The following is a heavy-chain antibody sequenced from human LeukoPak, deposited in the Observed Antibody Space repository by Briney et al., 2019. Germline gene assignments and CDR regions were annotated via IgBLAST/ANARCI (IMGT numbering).Heavy chain of an antibody. CDR2: INPKSGDT. V-gene: IGHV1-2*02. D-gene: IGHD3-10*01. CDR1: GYTFTDFY. J-gene: IGHJ5*02. Sequence: ASVKVSCKASGYTFTDFYMHWVRQAPGQGLEWMGWINPKSGDTNYAQKFQGRVTMTRDTSISTVYMELSRLRSDDTAIYYCAKNKGSGSYYKLFDPWGQGALVTVSS. CDR3: AKNKGSGSYYKLFDP.